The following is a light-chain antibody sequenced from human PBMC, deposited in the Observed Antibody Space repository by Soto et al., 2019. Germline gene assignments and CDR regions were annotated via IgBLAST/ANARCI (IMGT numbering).Light chain of an antibody. V-gene: IGKV1-17*01. CDR2: TAS. Sequence: DIQMTQSPSSLSASVGDRVTITCRASQGIRNDLSWYQQKPGKAPKRLIYTASSLHSGVPSRFSGSGSGTEFTLTISSLEPEDFALYYCQQHINWPLTFGGGTKVEIK. CDR1: QGIRND. CDR3: QQHINWPLT. J-gene: IGKJ4*01.